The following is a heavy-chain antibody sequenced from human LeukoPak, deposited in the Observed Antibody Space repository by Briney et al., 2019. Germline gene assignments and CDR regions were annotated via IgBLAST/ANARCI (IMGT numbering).Heavy chain of an antibody. CDR2: IYYSGST. Sequence: SETLSLTCTVSGGSISSSSYYWGWIRQPPGKGLEWIGSIYYSGSTYYNPSLKSRVTISVDTSKNQFSLKLSSVTAADTAVYYCATKRDYSGYYFDYWGQGTLVTVSS. J-gene: IGHJ4*02. CDR1: GGSISSSSYY. CDR3: ATKRDYSGYYFDY. D-gene: IGHD4-11*01. V-gene: IGHV4-39*07.